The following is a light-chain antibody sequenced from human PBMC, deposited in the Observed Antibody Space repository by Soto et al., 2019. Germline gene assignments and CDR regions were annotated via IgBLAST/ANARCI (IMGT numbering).Light chain of an antibody. CDR1: SSDVGSYNL. CDR3: CSYAGSSTLWV. CDR2: EVS. V-gene: IGLV2-23*02. J-gene: IGLJ3*02. Sequence: QSELTQPASVSGSPGQSITISCTGTSSDVGSYNLVSWYQQHPGKAPKLMIYEVSKRPSGVSNRFSGSKSGNTASLTISGLQAEDEADYYCCSYAGSSTLWVFGGGTKLTVL.